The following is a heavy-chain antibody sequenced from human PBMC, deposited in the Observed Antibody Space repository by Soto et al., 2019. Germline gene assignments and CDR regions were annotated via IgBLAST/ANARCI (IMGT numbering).Heavy chain of an antibody. Sequence: QVHLVQSGAEVKKPGASVKVSCKASGYTFTTYGIAWVRQAPGQGLEWMGWISAYNANTDYAQRLQGRVTITTDTSPSTAHMALSRLSSDDTAVYYCARGRYLDYWGQGTLVTVSS. J-gene: IGHJ4*02. CDR3: ARGRYLDY. V-gene: IGHV1-18*01. CDR1: GYTFTTYG. D-gene: IGHD1-26*01. CDR2: ISAYNANT.